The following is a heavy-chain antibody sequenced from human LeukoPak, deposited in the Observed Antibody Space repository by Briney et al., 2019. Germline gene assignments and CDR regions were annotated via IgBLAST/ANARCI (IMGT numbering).Heavy chain of an antibody. CDR3: ARGDSAGYHSYYFDY. D-gene: IGHD5-18*01. J-gene: IGHJ4*02. Sequence: PSETLSLTCTVSGGFISGYDWGWIRQPPGKGLEWISYMFNTGSTNYNPSLKSRVTMSVDTSKNQFSLKLSSVTAADTALYYCARGDSAGYHSYYFDYWGQGTLVTVSS. V-gene: IGHV4-59*01. CDR2: MFNTGST. CDR1: GGFISGYD.